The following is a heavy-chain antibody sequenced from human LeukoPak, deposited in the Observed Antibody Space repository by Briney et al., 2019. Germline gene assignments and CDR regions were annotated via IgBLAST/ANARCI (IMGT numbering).Heavy chain of an antibody. D-gene: IGHD5-18*01. V-gene: IGHV1-18*01. Sequence: ASVKVSCKASGYTFTSYGISWVRQAPGQGLEWMGWISAYNGNTNYAQKLQGRVTMTTDTSTGTAYMELRSLRSDDTAVYYCARVDSYSYDQKGGVDYWGQGTLVTVSS. CDR3: ARVDSYSYDQKGGVDY. J-gene: IGHJ4*02. CDR2: ISAYNGNT. CDR1: GYTFTSYG.